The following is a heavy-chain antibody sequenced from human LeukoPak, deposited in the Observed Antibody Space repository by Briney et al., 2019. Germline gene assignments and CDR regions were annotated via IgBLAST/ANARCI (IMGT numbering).Heavy chain of an antibody. CDR3: AKSGCSSTSCYKYMDV. CDR1: GFTFSSYS. CDR2: ISRSSSYI. V-gene: IGHV3-21*01. J-gene: IGHJ6*03. Sequence: GGSLRLSCAASGFTFSSYSMNWVRQAPGKGLEWVSSISRSSSYIYYADSVKGRFTISRDNAKNSLYLQMNSLRAEDTAVYYCAKSGCSSTSCYKYMDVWGKGTTVTVSS. D-gene: IGHD2-2*02.